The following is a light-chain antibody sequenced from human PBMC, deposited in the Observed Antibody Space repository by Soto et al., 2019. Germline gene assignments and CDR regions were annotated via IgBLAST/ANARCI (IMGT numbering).Light chain of an antibody. Sequence: QSVLTQAPSASGAPGQRVTMSCSGSSSNIGTNTVNWYQQLPGTPPKFLIYDNYRRPSGVPDRFSGSQSGTSASLAISGLQSEDEADYSCAAWDDSLNRPVFGGGTKVTVL. J-gene: IGLJ2*01. CDR2: DNY. CDR3: AAWDDSLNRPV. CDR1: SSNIGTNT. V-gene: IGLV1-44*01.